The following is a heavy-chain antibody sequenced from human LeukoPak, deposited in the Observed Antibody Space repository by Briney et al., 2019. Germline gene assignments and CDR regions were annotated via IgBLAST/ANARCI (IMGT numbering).Heavy chain of an antibody. V-gene: IGHV3-66*01. CDR2: IYSRGDT. CDR1: EFIVSINY. J-gene: IGHJ4*01. Sequence: GGSLRLSCAASEFIVSINYMTWVRQAPGKGLEWVSLIYSRGDTKYADSVKGRFTISRDNAKDSVYLQMNSLRAEDSATYYCVREGFYFFDFWGQGTLVTVSS. CDR3: VREGFYFFDF.